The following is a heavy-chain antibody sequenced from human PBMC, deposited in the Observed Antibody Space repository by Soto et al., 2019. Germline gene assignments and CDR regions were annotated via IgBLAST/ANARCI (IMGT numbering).Heavy chain of an antibody. CDR2: TYYSGST. CDR1: GGSMIAYY. J-gene: IGHJ4*02. V-gene: IGHV4-59*01. CDR3: ARVRGTAGKRYFDY. D-gene: IGHD6-13*01. Sequence: SETLSLTCTVSGGSMIAYYWSWMRQPPGKGLQWIGYTYYSGSTTYNPSLKSRVTISVDSSKNQFSLKLDSVTPADTAVYYCARVRGTAGKRYFDYWGPGTLVTVSS.